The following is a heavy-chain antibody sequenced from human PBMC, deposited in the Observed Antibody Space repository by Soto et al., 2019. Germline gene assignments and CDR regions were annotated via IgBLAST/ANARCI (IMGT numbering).Heavy chain of an antibody. V-gene: IGHV1-3*01. CDR3: ARDYTSLFRFDP. J-gene: IGHJ5*02. CDR1: GYTFTSYA. CDR2: INAGNGNT. Sequence: EASVKVSCKASGYTFTSYAMHWVRQAPGQRLEWMGWINAGNGNTKYSQKLQGRVTMTRDTSTSTAYMELRSLRSDDTAVYYCARDYTSLFRFDPWGQGPLVTVSS.